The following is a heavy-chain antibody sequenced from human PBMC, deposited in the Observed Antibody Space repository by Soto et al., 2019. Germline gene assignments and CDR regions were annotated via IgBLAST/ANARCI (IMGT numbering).Heavy chain of an antibody. CDR1: GFTFSDYY. Sequence: PGGSLRLSCAASGFTFSDYYMSWIRQAPGKGLEWVSYISSSSSYTNYADSVKGRFTISRDNAKNSLYLQMNSLRAEDTAVYYCATLRRRDGKRWFDPWGQGTLVTVSS. D-gene: IGHD1-1*01. CDR3: ATLRRRDGKRWFDP. CDR2: ISSSSSYT. J-gene: IGHJ5*02. V-gene: IGHV3-11*06.